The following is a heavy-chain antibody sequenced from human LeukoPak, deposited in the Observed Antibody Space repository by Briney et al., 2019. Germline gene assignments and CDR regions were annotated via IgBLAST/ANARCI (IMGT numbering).Heavy chain of an antibody. CDR3: ARSFGELGNAFDI. CDR1: GFTFSSFD. CDR2: IGSAGDT. Sequence: TGGSLRLSCAASGFTFSSFDMHWVRRATGKGLEWVSGIGSAGDTYYPDSVKGRFTISRENAKNSLYLQMNSLRAGDTAVYYCARSFGELGNAFDIWGQGTVVTVSS. J-gene: IGHJ3*02. V-gene: IGHV3-13*01. D-gene: IGHD3-10*01.